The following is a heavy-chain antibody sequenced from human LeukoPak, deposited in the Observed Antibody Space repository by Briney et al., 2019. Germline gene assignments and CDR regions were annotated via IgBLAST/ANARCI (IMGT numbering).Heavy chain of an antibody. J-gene: IGHJ3*02. D-gene: IGHD3-3*01. CDR1: GYTFTGYY. CDR2: INPNSGGT. V-gene: IGHV1-2*04. Sequence: ASVKVSCKASGYTFTGYYMHWVRQAPGQGLEWMGWINPNSGGTNYAQKFQGWVTMTRDTSISTAYMELSRLRSDDTAVYYCARHSFYDAWGPLFRDAFDIWGQGTMVTVSS. CDR3: ARHSFYDAWGPLFRDAFDI.